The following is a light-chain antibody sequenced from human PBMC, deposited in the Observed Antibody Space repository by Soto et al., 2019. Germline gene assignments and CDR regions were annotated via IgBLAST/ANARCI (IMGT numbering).Light chain of an antibody. CDR1: QDIRTF. J-gene: IGKJ4*01. CDR3: QQYNILPLT. V-gene: IGKV1-33*01. CDR2: DTS. Sequence: DIELTQSPSSLSASIGDRVTLVCQASQDIRTFLNWYQQQSGKPPKLLISDTSNLESGVPSRFSGAGSGTNFTFTISSLRPEDIATYYCQQYNILPLTFGGGTRVDI.